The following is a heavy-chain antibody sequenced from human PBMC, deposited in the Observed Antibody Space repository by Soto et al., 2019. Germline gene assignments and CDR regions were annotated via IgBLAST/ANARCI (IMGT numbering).Heavy chain of an antibody. CDR3: AREALGHDAFDI. J-gene: IGHJ3*02. Sequence: QVQLVESGGGVVQPGRSLRLSCEASGFTFSSYGMHWVRQAPGKGLEWVAVIWYDGSNKYYADSVKGRFTISRDTSKNTLYLERSSLRAEVTGVYYCAREALGHDAFDIWGQGTMVNVSS. CDR2: IWYDGSNK. V-gene: IGHV3-33*01. CDR1: GFTFSSYG.